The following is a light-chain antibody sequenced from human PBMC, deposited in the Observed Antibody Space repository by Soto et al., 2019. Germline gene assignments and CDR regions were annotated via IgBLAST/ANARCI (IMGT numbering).Light chain of an antibody. CDR1: QSVSSN. J-gene: IGKJ1*01. Sequence: EIVMTQSLATLSVSPGERATLSCRASQSVSSNVAWYQQKPGQAPRLLIFGASTRATGIPARFSGSGSGTEFTLTISSLQSEDLAVYYCQQYNSWPPTFGQGTKVEIK. CDR2: GAS. CDR3: QQYNSWPPT. V-gene: IGKV3-15*01.